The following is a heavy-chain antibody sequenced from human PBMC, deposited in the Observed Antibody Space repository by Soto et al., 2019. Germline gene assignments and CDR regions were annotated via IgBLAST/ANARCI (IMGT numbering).Heavy chain of an antibody. J-gene: IGHJ4*02. CDR1: GFTFSDDY. CDR3: AGGPYRSGRYYCDY. V-gene: IGHV3-72*01. D-gene: IGHD6-19*01. CDR2: TRNKNDGRTT. Sequence: EVQLVESGGGLVQPGGSLRLSCAASGFTFSDDYMDWVRQAPGKGLEWVGRTRNKNDGRTTEYAASVKGRFIISRDDSRNSLFLQMNSLKSEDTAVYYCAGGPYRSGRYYCDYWGQGTLVTVSS.